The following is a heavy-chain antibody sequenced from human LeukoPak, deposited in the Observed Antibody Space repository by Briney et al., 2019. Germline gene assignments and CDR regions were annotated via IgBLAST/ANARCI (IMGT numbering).Heavy chain of an antibody. CDR2: IYYSGRT. CDR3: ARHLQKSYGAYYFDY. CDR1: GVSISSSSYY. V-gene: IGHV4-39*01. Sequence: PLGTLCLTSTVSGVSISSSSYYWGWIRHPPGKGLEWIGRIYYSGRTYNNPSLKSRVTISVDTSKNQFSLKLSSVPAADTAVYYCARHLQKSYGAYYFDYWGQGTLVTVSS. D-gene: IGHD4/OR15-4a*01. J-gene: IGHJ4*02.